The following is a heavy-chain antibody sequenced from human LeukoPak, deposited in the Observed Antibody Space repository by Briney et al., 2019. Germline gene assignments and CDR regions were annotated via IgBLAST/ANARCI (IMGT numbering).Heavy chain of an antibody. D-gene: IGHD1-26*01. V-gene: IGHV3-73*01. J-gene: IGHJ5*02. CDR1: AFTFSGSA. Sequence: GGSLRLSCAASAFTFSGSAIHWVRQSSGKGLEWVGQIDKKDKGYATATAYAASVKGRFTISRDDSINTAYLQMKSLKTEDTALYYCTRDSGTYNWFDPWGQGTLVTVSS. CDR3: TRDSGTYNWFDP. CDR2: IDKKDKGYATAT.